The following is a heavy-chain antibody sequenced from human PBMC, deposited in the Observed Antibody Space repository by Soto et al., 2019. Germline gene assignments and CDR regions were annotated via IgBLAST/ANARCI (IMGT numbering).Heavy chain of an antibody. CDR3: AREVSGVQAFDY. CDR1: GGSISSSNW. D-gene: IGHD2-21*01. Sequence: QLQLQESGPGLVKPSGTLSLTCAVSGGSISSSNWWNWVRQPPGKGLEWIGEISQSGSPNYNPSLKSRVTISIDKAKNYFSLRLDSATAADTAVYYCAREVSGVQAFDYWGQGTLVTVSS. J-gene: IGHJ4*02. V-gene: IGHV4-4*02. CDR2: ISQSGSP.